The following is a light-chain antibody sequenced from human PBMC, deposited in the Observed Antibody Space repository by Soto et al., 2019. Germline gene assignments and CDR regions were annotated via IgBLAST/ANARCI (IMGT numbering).Light chain of an antibody. J-gene: IGLJ1*01. CDR2: NDD. CDR1: NIGNIN. V-gene: IGLV3-21*02. CDR3: QVWHRRSDHYV. Sequence: SYELTQPPSVSVAPGQTATITCGGANIGNINVHWYQQRPGQAPILVVYNDDDRPSEIPARFSGSNSGNTATLTISRVEAGDEADYYCQVWHRRSDHYVFGTGTKLTVL.